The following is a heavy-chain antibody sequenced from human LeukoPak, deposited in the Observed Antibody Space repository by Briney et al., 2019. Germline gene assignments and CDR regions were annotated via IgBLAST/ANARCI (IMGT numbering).Heavy chain of an antibody. Sequence: SETLSLTCTVSGGFISSDQWNWIRQPPWKGLEWIGYISYIGNTNYNPSLKSRVTISIDTPKNQFSLKLTSVTAADTAVYYCARGRGQQWLEPFDPWGQGTLVTVSS. V-gene: IGHV4-59*13. CDR2: ISYIGNT. D-gene: IGHD6-19*01. J-gene: IGHJ5*02. CDR3: ARGRGQQWLEPFDP. CDR1: GGFISSDQ.